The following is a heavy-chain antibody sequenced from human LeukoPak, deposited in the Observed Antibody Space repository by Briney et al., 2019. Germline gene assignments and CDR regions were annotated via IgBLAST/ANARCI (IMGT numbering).Heavy chain of an antibody. V-gene: IGHV3-11*04. J-gene: IGHJ4*02. D-gene: IGHD2-21*02. Sequence: GGSLRLSCAASGFTFSDYFMSWIRQGPGKGLEWVSHIDSSGTIYYADSVKGRATISRDNAKNSLYLQMNSLRAEDTAVYYCARPAYCGGNCYYFPDYWGQGTLVTVSS. CDR2: IDSSGTI. CDR1: GFTFSDYF. CDR3: ARPAYCGGNCYYFPDY.